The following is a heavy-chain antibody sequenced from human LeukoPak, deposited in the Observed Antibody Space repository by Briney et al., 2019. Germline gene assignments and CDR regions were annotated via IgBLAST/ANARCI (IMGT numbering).Heavy chain of an antibody. D-gene: IGHD3-10*01. J-gene: IGHJ4*02. CDR2: ISGSGGST. CDR3: AKGDAGGFDY. Sequence: GGSLRLSCSASGFTLNKFAVHWVRQAPGKGLEWVSVISGSGGSTYYADSVKGRFTISRDNSKNTLYLQMNSLRVEDTAVYYCAKGDAGGFDYWGQGTLVTVSS. CDR1: GFTLNKFA. V-gene: IGHV3-23*01.